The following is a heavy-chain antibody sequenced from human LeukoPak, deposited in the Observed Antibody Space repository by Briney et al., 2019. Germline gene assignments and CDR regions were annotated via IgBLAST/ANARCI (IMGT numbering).Heavy chain of an antibody. V-gene: IGHV3-30*02. J-gene: IGHJ4*02. CDR2: IRYDGGNK. Sequence: PGGSLRLSCAASGFTFSNYAMHWVRQAPGKGLEWVAFIRYDGGNKCYVDSVKGRFTISRDNSRNTLYLQMNSLRAEDTAVYYCAKGSGIAAVVLDHFDYWGQGTLVTVSS. CDR3: AKGSGIAAVVLDHFDY. CDR1: GFTFSNYA. D-gene: IGHD6-25*01.